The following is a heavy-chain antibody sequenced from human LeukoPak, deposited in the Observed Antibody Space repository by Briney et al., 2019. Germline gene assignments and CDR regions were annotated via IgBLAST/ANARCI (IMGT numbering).Heavy chain of an antibody. CDR2: IYYSGST. CDR1: GGSISSGDYY. V-gene: IGHV4-30-4*08. Sequence: SETLSLTCTVSGGSISSGDYYWSWIRQPPGKGLEWIGYIYYSGSTYYNPSLKSRVTISVDTSKNQFSLKLSSVTAADTAVYYCATVQKGYCSSTSCSSSYYYYYMDVWGKGTTVTVSS. J-gene: IGHJ6*03. CDR3: ATVQKGYCSSTSCSSSYYYYYMDV. D-gene: IGHD2-2*01.